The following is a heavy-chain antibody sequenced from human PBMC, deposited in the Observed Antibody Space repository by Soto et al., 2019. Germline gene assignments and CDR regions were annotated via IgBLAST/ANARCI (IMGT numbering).Heavy chain of an antibody. Sequence: QVQLVESGGGLVEPGGSLRLSCGASGFTFSDYYMTWIRQAPGKGLEWVSYIAGTSYYTNYADSVKGRFIISRDNAKSALLLQMKSLRAEDTAVYYCARAKSSGRDDAFDIWGQGTVVTGSS. J-gene: IGHJ3*02. V-gene: IGHV3-11*05. CDR1: GFTFSDYY. CDR3: ARAKSSGRDDAFDI. CDR2: IAGTSYYT. D-gene: IGHD1-26*01.